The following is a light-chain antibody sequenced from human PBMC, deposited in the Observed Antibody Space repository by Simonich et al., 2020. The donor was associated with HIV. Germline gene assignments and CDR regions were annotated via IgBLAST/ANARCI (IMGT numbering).Light chain of an antibody. CDR2: EDS. CDR3: YSTDSSGNHRV. J-gene: IGLJ3*02. CDR1: ALPKKY. Sequence: SYELTQPPSVSVSPGQTARITCSGDALPKKYANWYQNKSGQAPVLVIYEDSKRPSGIPESFSGSSSGTMATLTISGAQVEDEADYYCYSTDSSGNHRVFGGGTKLTVL. V-gene: IGLV3-10*01.